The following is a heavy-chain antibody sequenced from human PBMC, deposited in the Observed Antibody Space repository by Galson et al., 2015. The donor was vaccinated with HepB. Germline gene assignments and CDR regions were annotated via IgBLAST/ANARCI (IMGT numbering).Heavy chain of an antibody. V-gene: IGHV3-30*18. J-gene: IGHJ4*02. Sequence: SLRLSCAASGFTFSSYGMHWVRQAPGKGLEWVAVISYDGSNKYYADSVKGRFTISRDNSKNTLYLQMNSLRAEDTAVYYCAKSRVYDFWSGPITWGQGTLVTVSS. CDR3: AKSRVYDFWSGPIT. D-gene: IGHD3-3*01. CDR2: ISYDGSNK. CDR1: GFTFSSYG.